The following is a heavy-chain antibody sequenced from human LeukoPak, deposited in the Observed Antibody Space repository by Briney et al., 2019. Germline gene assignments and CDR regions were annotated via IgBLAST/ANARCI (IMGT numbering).Heavy chain of an antibody. V-gene: IGHV1-8*01. D-gene: IGHD3-22*01. J-gene: IGHJ4*02. CDR1: GYTFTSYD. CDR2: MNPNSGNT. Sequence: GASVKVSCKASGYTFTSYDINWVRQATGQGLEWMGWMNPNSGNTGYAQKFQGRVTMTRNTSISTAYMELSSLRSEDTAVYYCARALTQYYDSSAAAGYWGQGTLVTFSS. CDR3: ARALTQYYDSSAAAGY.